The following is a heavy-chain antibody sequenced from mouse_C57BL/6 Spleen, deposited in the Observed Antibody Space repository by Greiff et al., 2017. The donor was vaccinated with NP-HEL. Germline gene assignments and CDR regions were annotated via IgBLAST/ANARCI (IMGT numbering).Heavy chain of an antibody. CDR1: GYTFTSYG. Sequence: QVQLQQSGAELARPGASVKLSCKASGYTFTSYGISWVKQRTGQGLEWIGEIYPRSGNTYYNEKFKGKATLTADKSSSTAYMELRSLTSEDSAVYFCAREDEDYAMDYWGQGTSVTVSS. CDR2: IYPRSGNT. V-gene: IGHV1-81*01. J-gene: IGHJ4*01. CDR3: AREDEDYAMDY.